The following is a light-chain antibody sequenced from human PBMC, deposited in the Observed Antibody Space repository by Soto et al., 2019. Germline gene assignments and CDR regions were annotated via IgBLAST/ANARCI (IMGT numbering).Light chain of an antibody. V-gene: IGLV2-11*01. CDR1: SSDVGRYSY. CDR2: DVS. J-gene: IGLJ1*01. CDR3: SSYAGSNSYV. Sequence: QSALTQPRSVSGSPGQSVSISCTGTSSDVGRYSYVSWYQQHPGKAPKLMIYDVSERPSGVPDRFSGSKSGNTASLTVSGLQAEDEADYYCSSYAGSNSYVFGTGTKVTVL.